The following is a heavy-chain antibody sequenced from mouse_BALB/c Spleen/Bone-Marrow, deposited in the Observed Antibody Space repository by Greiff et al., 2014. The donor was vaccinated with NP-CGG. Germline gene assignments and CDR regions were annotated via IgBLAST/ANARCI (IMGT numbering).Heavy chain of an antibody. V-gene: IGHV1-61*01. J-gene: IGHJ2*01. CDR1: GYTFTSHW. Sequence: VKLQESGAELVRPGASVKLSCKASGYTFTSHWMNWVEQRPGQGLEWIGIIDPSDSETHYNQMFKDKATLTVDKSSNTAYIQLSSLTSENSAVYYCARNWAFDYWGQGTTLTVSS. CDR2: IDPSDSET. D-gene: IGHD4-1*01. CDR3: ARNWAFDY.